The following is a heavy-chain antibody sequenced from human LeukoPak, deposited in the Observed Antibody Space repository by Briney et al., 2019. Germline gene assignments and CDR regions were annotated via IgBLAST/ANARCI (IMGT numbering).Heavy chain of an antibody. CDR1: GFTFSTSW. D-gene: IGHD3-10*01. V-gene: IGHV3-7*01. CDR3: TRGHYGIDI. Sequence: SGGSLRLSCAASGFTFSTSWMTWVRQASGKGLEWVATINRDGTEEYYLDSVKGRFTISRDNAKNSLSQQMNSLRGEDTAVYYCTRGHYGIDIWGQGIMVTVSS. CDR2: INRDGTEE. J-gene: IGHJ3*02.